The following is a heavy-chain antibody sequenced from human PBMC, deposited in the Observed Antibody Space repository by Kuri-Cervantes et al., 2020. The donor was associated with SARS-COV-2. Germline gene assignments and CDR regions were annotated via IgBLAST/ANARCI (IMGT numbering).Heavy chain of an antibody. CDR2: ISGSESYI. D-gene: IGHD2-2*01. Sequence: GGSLRLSCAASGFSLSRYTMNWVRQAPGKALEWVSSISGSESYIYYADSVKGRFTISRDNSKTSLYLQMNSLRAEDTAVYYCATYCSSTSCYPRWGQGTLVTVSS. V-gene: IGHV3-21*06. J-gene: IGHJ4*02. CDR3: ATYCSSTSCYPR. CDR1: GFSLSRYT.